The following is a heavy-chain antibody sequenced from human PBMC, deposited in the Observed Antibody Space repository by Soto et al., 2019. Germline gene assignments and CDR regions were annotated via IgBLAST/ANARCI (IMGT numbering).Heavy chain of an antibody. V-gene: IGHV1-18*01. Sequence: QVHLLQSGAEVQKPGASVKVSCKTSGYTFNDFGITWVRQAPGLGLEWLGWIYSKAGKMNFAPKFQNRVIMTTDTSTSTAFMELTSSPFDDSAIYFCARDIAFELDYWGQGTLVTVS. D-gene: IGHD2-15*01. CDR1: GYTFNDFG. J-gene: IGHJ4*02. CDR3: ARDIAFELDY. CDR2: IYSKAGKM.